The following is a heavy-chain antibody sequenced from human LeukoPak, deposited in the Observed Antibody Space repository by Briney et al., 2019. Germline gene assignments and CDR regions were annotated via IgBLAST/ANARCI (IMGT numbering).Heavy chain of an antibody. D-gene: IGHD5-18*01. Sequence: GGSLRLSCAAPGFTFSSYWMTWVRQAPGRGLEWVASIKEDGREKYYVDSVKGRFTISRDNAKNSLYLQMNSLRGEDTAVYYCARGRIQPYWGQGTLVTVSS. V-gene: IGHV3-7*02. CDR2: IKEDGREK. J-gene: IGHJ4*02. CDR3: ARGRIQPY. CDR1: GFTFSSYW.